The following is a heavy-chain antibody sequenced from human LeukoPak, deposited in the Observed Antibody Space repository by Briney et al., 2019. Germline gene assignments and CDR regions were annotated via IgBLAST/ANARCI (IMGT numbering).Heavy chain of an antibody. D-gene: IGHD2-15*01. CDR3: ARVGCSGGSCYSIYYYGMDV. J-gene: IGHJ6*02. CDR2: INTYTGNP. V-gene: IGHV7-4-1*02. Sequence: ASVKVSCKASGYTFTSYAMNWVRQAPGQGLEWMGWINTYTGNPTYAQGFTGRFVFSLDTSVSTAYLQNSSLKAEGTAVYYCARVGCSGGSCYSIYYYGMDVWGQGTTVTVSS. CDR1: GYTFTSYA.